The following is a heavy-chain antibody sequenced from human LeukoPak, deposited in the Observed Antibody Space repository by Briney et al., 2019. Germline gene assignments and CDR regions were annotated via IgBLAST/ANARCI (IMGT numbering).Heavy chain of an antibody. Sequence: PGGSLRLSCAASGFTFSSYAMSWVRQAPGKGLEWVSSISSSSSYIYYADSVKGRFTISRDNAKNSLYLQMNSLRAEDTAVYYCAREIGYGMDVWGQGTTVTVSS. J-gene: IGHJ6*02. CDR3: AREIGYGMDV. V-gene: IGHV3-21*01. D-gene: IGHD2-21*01. CDR1: GFTFSSYA. CDR2: ISSSSSYI.